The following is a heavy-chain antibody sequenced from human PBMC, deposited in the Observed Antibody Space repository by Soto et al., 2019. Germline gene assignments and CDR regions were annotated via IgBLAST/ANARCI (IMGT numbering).Heavy chain of an antibody. J-gene: IGHJ4*02. CDR1: GFTFSSYG. D-gene: IGHD6-13*01. Sequence: QVQLVESGGGVVQPGRSLRLSCAASGFTFSSYGMHWVRQAPGKGLEWVAVIWYDGSNKYYADSVKGRFTISRDNSKNALYVQMTSLRAEDTAVYYCARGGIAAGYYWGQGTRVTVSS. V-gene: IGHV3-33*01. CDR3: ARGGIAAGYY. CDR2: IWYDGSNK.